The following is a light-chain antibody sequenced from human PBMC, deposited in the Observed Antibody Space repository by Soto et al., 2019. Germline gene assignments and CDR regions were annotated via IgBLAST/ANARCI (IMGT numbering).Light chain of an antibody. J-gene: IGLJ2*01. Sequence: QSALTQPASVSGSPGQSITISCAGTSSDVGGYNFVSWYQHHPGKVPKLMIYDVSNRPSGVSNRFSGAKSGNTASLTISGLQAEDEAAYYCSSYTSSSTLVFGGGTKLTVL. V-gene: IGLV2-14*03. CDR2: DVS. CDR1: SSDVGGYNF. CDR3: SSYTSSSTLV.